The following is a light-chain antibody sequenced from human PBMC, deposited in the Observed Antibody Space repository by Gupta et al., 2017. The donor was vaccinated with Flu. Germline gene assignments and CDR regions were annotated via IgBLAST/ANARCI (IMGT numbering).Light chain of an antibody. Sequence: DIQMTQSPSTLSASVGDRVTITCRASQSISSWLAWYQQKPGKAPKLLIYKASSLESGVPSRFSGSGSGTEFTLTISSRQPDDFATYYCQQYNSSPTWTFGQGTKVEIK. CDR2: KAS. CDR1: QSISSW. J-gene: IGKJ1*01. CDR3: QQYNSSPTWT. V-gene: IGKV1-5*03.